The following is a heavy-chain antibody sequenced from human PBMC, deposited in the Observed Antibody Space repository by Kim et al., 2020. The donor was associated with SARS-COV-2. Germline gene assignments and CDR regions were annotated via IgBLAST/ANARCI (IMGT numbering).Heavy chain of an antibody. CDR3: ARDGRPYFDY. CDR1: GFTFSSYA. CDR2: ISYDGSNK. Sequence: GGSLRLSCAASGFTFSSYAMHWVRQAPGKGLEWVAVISYDGSNKYYADSVKGRFTISRDNSKNTLYLQMNSLRAEDTAVYYCARDGRPYFDYWGQGTLVT. J-gene: IGHJ4*02. V-gene: IGHV3-30-3*01.